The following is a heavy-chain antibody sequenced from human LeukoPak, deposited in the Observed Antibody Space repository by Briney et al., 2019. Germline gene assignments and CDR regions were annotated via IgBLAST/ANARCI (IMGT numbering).Heavy chain of an antibody. CDR3: ARGFYSNYGSGMDV. D-gene: IGHD4-11*01. J-gene: IGHJ6*02. CDR1: GGSFSGYY. Sequence: SETLSLTCAVYGGSFSGYYWSWIRQPPGKGLEWIGEINHSGSTNYNPSLKGRVTISVDTSKNQFSLKLSSVTAADTAVYYCARGFYSNYGSGMDVWGQGTTVTVSS. CDR2: INHSGST. V-gene: IGHV4-34*01.